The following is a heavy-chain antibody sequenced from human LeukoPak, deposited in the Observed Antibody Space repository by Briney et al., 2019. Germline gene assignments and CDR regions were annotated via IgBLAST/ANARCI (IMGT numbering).Heavy chain of an antibody. Sequence: ASVKVSCKASGYTFSDYYIHWVRQAPGQGLEWMGWINPNGGGTHYAQKFQGRVTMTRDTSISTAYMELSRLRSDDTAVYYCAIYNSGSYERGGLFDAFDIWGQGTMVTASS. V-gene: IGHV1-2*02. CDR3: AIYNSGSYERGGLFDAFDI. CDR2: INPNGGGT. D-gene: IGHD1-26*01. CDR1: GYTFSDYY. J-gene: IGHJ3*02.